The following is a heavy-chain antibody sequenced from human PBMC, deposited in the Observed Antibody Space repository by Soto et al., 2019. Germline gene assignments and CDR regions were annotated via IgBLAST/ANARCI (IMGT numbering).Heavy chain of an antibody. CDR1: GFTFSSYW. CDR2: INSDGSST. Sequence: RRLSCAASGFTFSSYWMHWVRQAPGKGLVWVSRINSDGSSTSYADSVKGRFTISRDNAKNTLYLQMNSLRAEDTAVYYCAREEYYYDSSGYYGYGMDVWGQGTTVTVSS. CDR3: AREEYYYDSSGYYGYGMDV. V-gene: IGHV3-74*01. J-gene: IGHJ6*02. D-gene: IGHD3-22*01.